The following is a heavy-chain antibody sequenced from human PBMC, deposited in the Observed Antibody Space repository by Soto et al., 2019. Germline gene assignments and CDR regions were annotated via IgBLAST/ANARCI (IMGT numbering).Heavy chain of an antibody. CDR3: ARDRHNSGY. V-gene: IGHV4-59*01. D-gene: IGHD6-19*01. CDR1: GGSIRNYY. CDR2: IEYSGIT. Sequence: SEHLSLTYTVSGGSIRNYYGSWSRQPPGEGREWMGYIEYSGITMYNPHGKSRVTISVDPSKNQCSRKLRSVTSVETAVYYCARDRHNSGYWGQGTLIT. J-gene: IGHJ4*02.